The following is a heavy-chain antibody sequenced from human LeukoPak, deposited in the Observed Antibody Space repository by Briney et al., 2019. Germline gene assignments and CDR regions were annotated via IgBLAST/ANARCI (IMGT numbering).Heavy chain of an antibody. V-gene: IGHV4-4*07. D-gene: IGHD3-10*01. CDR2: IYTSGST. Sequence: SETLSLTCTVSGGSISSYYWSWIRQPAGKGLEWIGRIYTSGSTNYNPSHKSRVTMSVDTSKNQFSLKLSSVTAADTAVYYCAREGITMVRGVFDYWGQGTLVTVSS. CDR3: AREGITMVRGVFDY. CDR1: GGSISSYY. J-gene: IGHJ4*02.